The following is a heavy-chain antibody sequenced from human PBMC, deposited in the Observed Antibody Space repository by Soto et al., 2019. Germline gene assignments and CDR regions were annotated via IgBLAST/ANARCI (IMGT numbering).Heavy chain of an antibody. D-gene: IGHD4-17*01. V-gene: IGHV3-23*01. CDR3: AKDLYGDYEPFDY. J-gene: IGHJ4*02. CDR1: GFTFNNYA. Sequence: GGSLRLSCAASGFTFNNYALSWVRQPPGKGLEWISTISDSGSTYYADSVKGRFIISRDISKNTLYLQMNSLRAEDTAVYYCAKDLYGDYEPFDYWGQGTLVTVSS. CDR2: ISDSGST.